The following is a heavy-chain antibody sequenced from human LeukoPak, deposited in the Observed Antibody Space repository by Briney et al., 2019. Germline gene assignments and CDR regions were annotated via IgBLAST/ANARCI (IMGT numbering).Heavy chain of an antibody. J-gene: IGHJ3*02. Sequence: GASVRVSCKASGFTFTTYFMHWVRQAPGQGLEWMGWINPYSGATNSAQKFQGRVTMTRDTSISTAYMELSMLTSDDTAVYYCGRATYTSIWFHDAFDIWGQGTMATVSS. D-gene: IGHD6-13*01. CDR3: GRATYTSIWFHDAFDI. CDR2: INPYSGAT. CDR1: GFTFTTYF. V-gene: IGHV1-2*02.